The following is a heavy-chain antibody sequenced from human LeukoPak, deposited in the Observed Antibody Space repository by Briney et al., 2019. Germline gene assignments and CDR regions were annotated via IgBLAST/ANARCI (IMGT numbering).Heavy chain of an antibody. Sequence: GGPLRLFCAASGFRLSDYYMSWIRQAPGKALEWVSHISSTGTTILYADSVKGRFTISRDNAKNSLYLQMNSLRAEDTAVYYCARIYYYGSGSGEYWGQGTLVTVSS. CDR3: ARIYYYGSGSGEY. J-gene: IGHJ4*02. D-gene: IGHD3-10*01. V-gene: IGHV3-11*04. CDR2: ISSTGTTI. CDR1: GFRLSDYY.